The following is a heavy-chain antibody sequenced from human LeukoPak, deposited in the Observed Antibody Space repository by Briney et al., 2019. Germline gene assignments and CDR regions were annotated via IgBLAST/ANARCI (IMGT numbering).Heavy chain of an antibody. D-gene: IGHD3-10*01. CDR3: ATRITMVRGVLDY. Sequence: GGSLRLSCAASGFTVSSYAMSWVRQAPGKGLEWVSAISGSGGSTYYADSVKGRFTISRDNSKNTLYLQMNSLRAEDTAVYYCATRITMVRGVLDYWGQGTLVTVSS. CDR2: ISGSGGST. J-gene: IGHJ4*02. CDR1: GFTVSSYA. V-gene: IGHV3-23*01.